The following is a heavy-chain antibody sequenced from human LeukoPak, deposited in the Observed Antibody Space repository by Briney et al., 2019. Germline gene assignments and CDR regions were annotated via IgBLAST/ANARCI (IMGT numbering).Heavy chain of an antibody. D-gene: IGHD3-10*01. J-gene: IGHJ5*02. CDR3: ARYASGSYYWFDP. Sequence: SETLSLTCTVSGGSISSTSYHWAWIRQPPGKGLEWIATVYYTGISYYNPSLKSRVTISVDTSKSQFSLKLSSVTTAETALYYCARYASGSYYWFDPWGQGTLVTVSS. CDR2: VYYTGIS. CDR1: GGSISSTSYH. V-gene: IGHV4-39*01.